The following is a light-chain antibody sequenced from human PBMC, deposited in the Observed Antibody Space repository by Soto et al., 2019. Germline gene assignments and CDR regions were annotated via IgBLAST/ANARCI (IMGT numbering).Light chain of an antibody. CDR1: QSVSSS. V-gene: IGKV3-11*01. J-gene: IGKJ4*01. Sequence: EIVLIQSPATLSLSPGERATLSCMASQSVSSSLAWYQQNPGQAPRLLIFDASNRATGIPVRFSGSGSGTDFTLTISSLEPEDFTVYYCQQHSDWPLTFGGGTRVEIK. CDR3: QQHSDWPLT. CDR2: DAS.